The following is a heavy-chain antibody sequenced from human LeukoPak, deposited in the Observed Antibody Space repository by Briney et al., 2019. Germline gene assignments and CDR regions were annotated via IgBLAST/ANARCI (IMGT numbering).Heavy chain of an antibody. J-gene: IGHJ4*01. CDR3: ARGPGSSGGAYVGDY. D-gene: IGHD3-22*01. CDR1: GFTFSYHW. V-gene: IGHV3-74*01. Sequence: GSLRLSCAASGFTFSYHWMHWVRQVPGKGLVWVSRIDGGGSSTSYADSVKGRFSISRDNAKSTLYLQMSSLRAEDTAVYYCARGPGSSGGAYVGDYWGPGTLVTVSS. CDR2: IDGGGSST.